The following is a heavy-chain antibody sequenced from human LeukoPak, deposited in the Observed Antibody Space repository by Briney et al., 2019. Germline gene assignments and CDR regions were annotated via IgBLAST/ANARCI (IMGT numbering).Heavy chain of an antibody. CDR1: GFTFNDYA. J-gene: IGHJ4*02. CDR2: ISGSGANT. CDR3: ARGGVDY. D-gene: IGHD6-25*01. V-gene: IGHV3-23*01. Sequence: GRSLRLSCAASGFTFNDYAMHWVRQAPGKGLEWVSAISGSGANTYYADSVKGRFTISRDNSKNTLYLQMNSLRAEDTAVYYCARGGVDYWGQGTLVTVSS.